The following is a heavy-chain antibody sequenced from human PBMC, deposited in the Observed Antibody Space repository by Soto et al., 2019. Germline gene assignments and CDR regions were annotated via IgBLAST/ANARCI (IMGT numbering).Heavy chain of an antibody. CDR1: GFTFSSYA. V-gene: IGHV3-23*01. CDR2: ISCGTSNT. D-gene: IGHD6-13*01. CDR3: AKERWAAAGTPTLDY. Sequence: PGGSLRLSCAASGFTFSSYAMHWVRQAPGKGLEWVAAISCGTSNTYYADSVKGRFTISRDNSKNTLYLQMNSLRAEDTAVYYCAKERWAAAGTPTLDYWGQGTLVTVSS. J-gene: IGHJ4*02.